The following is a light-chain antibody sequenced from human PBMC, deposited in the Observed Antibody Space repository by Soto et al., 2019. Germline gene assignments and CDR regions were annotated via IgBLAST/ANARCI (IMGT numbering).Light chain of an antibody. CDR1: QSISSY. V-gene: IGKV1-39*01. Sequence: DIQMTQSPSSLSASVGDGVTITCRASQSISSYVSWYQQKPGKAPKLLIYAASRLESGVPSRFSGGRSGTDFTLTISSLQPEDFATYYCQQSYSRMTFGQGTKVDIK. CDR3: QQSYSRMT. J-gene: IGKJ1*01. CDR2: AAS.